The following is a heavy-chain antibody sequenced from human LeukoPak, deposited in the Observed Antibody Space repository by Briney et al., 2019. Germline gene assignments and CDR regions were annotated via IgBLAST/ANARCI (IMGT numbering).Heavy chain of an antibody. J-gene: IGHJ4*02. D-gene: IGHD1-26*01. V-gene: IGHV1-2*04. CDR2: INPNSGGT. CDR1: GYTFTGYY. Sequence: ASVKVSCKASGYTFTGYYMHWVRQAPGQGLEWMGWINPNSGGTNCAQKFQGWVTMTRDTSISTAYMELSRLRSDDTAVYYCARDLGSYSLDYWGQGTLVTVPS. CDR3: ARDLGSYSLDY.